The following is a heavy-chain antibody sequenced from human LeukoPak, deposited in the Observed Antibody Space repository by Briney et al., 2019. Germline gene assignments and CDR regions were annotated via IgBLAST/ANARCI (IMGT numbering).Heavy chain of an antibody. J-gene: IGHJ4*02. CDR2: INHSGST. Sequence: SETLSLTCAVYGGSFSGYYWSWIRQPPGKGLEWIGEINHSGSTNYNPSLKSRVTISVDTSKNQFSLKLSSVTAADTAVYYCARRGRYCSSTSCYFGFDYWGQGTLVTVSS. D-gene: IGHD2-2*01. V-gene: IGHV4-34*01. CDR3: ARRGRYCSSTSCYFGFDY. CDR1: GGSFSGYY.